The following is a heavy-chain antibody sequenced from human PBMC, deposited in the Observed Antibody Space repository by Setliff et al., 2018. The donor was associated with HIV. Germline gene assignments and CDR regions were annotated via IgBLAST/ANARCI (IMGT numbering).Heavy chain of an antibody. Sequence: GESLKISCVASGLTFSNYWKHWVRQAPGKGLVWVSRIDSDGSDTDYADSVRGRFTISRDNAKNTLYLQMTSLRAEDTAVYYCARGPQYNFWGGYLGLWGRGTLVTVSS. J-gene: IGHJ4*02. CDR1: GLTFSNYW. V-gene: IGHV3-74*01. CDR2: IDSDGSDT. D-gene: IGHD3-3*01. CDR3: ARGPQYNFWGGYLGL.